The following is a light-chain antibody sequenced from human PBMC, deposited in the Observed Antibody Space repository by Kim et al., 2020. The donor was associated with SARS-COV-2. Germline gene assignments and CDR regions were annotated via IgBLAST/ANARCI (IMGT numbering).Light chain of an antibody. CDR2: DAS. V-gene: IGKV1-5*01. Sequence: VVDRVTMTCRASQSTSRWWAWYQQKPGKAPKFLIFDDASMLESGVPSRFSGSESGTEFTLTISNLQPDDFATYYCQQYDSYSPYTFGQGTKLEI. CDR1: QSTSRW. CDR3: QQYDSYSPYT. J-gene: IGKJ2*01.